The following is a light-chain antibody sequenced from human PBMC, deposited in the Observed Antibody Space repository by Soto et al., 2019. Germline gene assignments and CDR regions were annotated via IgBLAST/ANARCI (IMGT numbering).Light chain of an antibody. Sequence: ELVMTQSPATLSVSPGERATLSCRASQSISSNLAWYQQKPGQAPRLLIYSASTRATGVPARFSGSGSGTEFPLTISSLQSEDFAFYSCQQYNNWPRTFGQGTKVDIK. CDR1: QSISSN. CDR3: QQYNNWPRT. CDR2: SAS. V-gene: IGKV3-15*01. J-gene: IGKJ1*01.